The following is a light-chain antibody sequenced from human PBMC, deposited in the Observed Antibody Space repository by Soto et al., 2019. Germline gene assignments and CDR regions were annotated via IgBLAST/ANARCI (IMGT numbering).Light chain of an antibody. CDR3: QQYGSSQIT. V-gene: IGKV3-20*01. J-gene: IGKJ5*01. CDR2: DAS. Sequence: EIVMTQSPATLSLSPGERATLSCRASQSVSSYLAWYQQKPGQAPRLLIYDASSRATGIPDRFSGSGSGTDFTLTISRLEPEDFAVYYCQQYGSSQITFGQGTQLEIK. CDR1: QSVSSY.